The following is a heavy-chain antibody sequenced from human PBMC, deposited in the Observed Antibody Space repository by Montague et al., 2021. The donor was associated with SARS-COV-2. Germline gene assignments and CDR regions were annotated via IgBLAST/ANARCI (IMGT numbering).Heavy chain of an antibody. CDR1: GFTFSTEW. V-gene: IGHV3-7*01. Sequence: SLRLSYAASGFTFSTEWMSWARQAPGKGLEWVANIKSDASEKNYVDSVKGRFTMSRDNAKNSIYLQMNSLRAEDTAVYYCARGYGPHFWGQGTLVTVSS. J-gene: IGHJ4*02. CDR3: ARGYGPHF. CDR2: IKSDASEK. D-gene: IGHD3-10*01.